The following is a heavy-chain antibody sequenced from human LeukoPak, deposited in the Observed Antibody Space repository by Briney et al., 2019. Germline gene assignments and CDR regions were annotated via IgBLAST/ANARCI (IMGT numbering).Heavy chain of an antibody. Sequence: SETLSLTCTVSGGSISSSSYYWGWIRQPPGKGLEWIANIYYSGSTYYNPSLKSRVIISLDTSKNQFSLKLSSVTAADTAVYYCARDLYSSRTNDAFVIWGQGTVVTVSS. J-gene: IGHJ3*02. V-gene: IGHV4-39*07. CDR3: ARDLYSSRTNDAFVI. CDR1: GGSISSSSYY. CDR2: IYYSGST. D-gene: IGHD6-13*01.